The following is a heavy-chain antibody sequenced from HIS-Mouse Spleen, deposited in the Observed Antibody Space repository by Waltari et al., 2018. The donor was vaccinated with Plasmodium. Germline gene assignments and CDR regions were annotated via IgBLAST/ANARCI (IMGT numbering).Heavy chain of an antibody. CDR1: GFTLGSYW. J-gene: IGHJ2*01. Sequence: EMQPGLSGGLLVPPTVTLRLACPAFGFTLGSYWMSGVRQAPGKGLEWVANIKQDGSEKYYVDSVKGRFTISRDNAKNSLYLQMNSLRAEDTAVDYCASSWYWYFDLWGRGTLVTVSS. CDR3: ASSWYWYFDL. CDR2: IKQDGSEK. V-gene: IGHV3-7*01. D-gene: IGHD6-13*01.